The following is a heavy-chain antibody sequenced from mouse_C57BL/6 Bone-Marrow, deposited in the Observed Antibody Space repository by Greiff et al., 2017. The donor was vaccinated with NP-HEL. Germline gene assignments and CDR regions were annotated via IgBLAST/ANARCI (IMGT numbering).Heavy chain of an antibody. CDR1: GYSFTSYY. Sequence: QVQLQQSGPELVKPGASVKISCKASGYSFTSYYIHWVKQRPGQGLEWIGWIYPGSGNTKYNEKFKGKATLTADTSSSTAYMQLSSLTSEDAAVYYCARDYGSLDYWGQGTTLTVSS. J-gene: IGHJ2*01. D-gene: IGHD1-1*01. CDR2: IYPGSGNT. V-gene: IGHV1-66*01. CDR3: ARDYGSLDY.